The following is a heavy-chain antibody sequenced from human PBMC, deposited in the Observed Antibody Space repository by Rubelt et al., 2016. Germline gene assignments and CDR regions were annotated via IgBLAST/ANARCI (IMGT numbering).Heavy chain of an antibody. J-gene: IGHJ6*02. CDR3: ARGGNQALRYYNGMDV. D-gene: IGHD1-14*01. Sequence: VQLVESGGGVVQPGRSLRLSCADSGFTFSSYAMHWVRQAPGKGLEWVAVISYDVVNKFYADSVRGRFTISRDNSKNTLYLEMNDLRPEDTAVYYCARGGNQALRYYNGMDVWGQGTTVTVSS. CDR2: ISYDVVNK. V-gene: IGHV3-30*04. CDR1: GFTFSSYA.